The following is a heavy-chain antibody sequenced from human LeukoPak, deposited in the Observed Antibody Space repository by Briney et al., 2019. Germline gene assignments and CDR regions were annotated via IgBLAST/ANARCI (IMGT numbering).Heavy chain of an antibody. Sequence: GESLKISCKGSGYSFTRYWIGWVRQMPGKGLEWMGIIYPGDSDTRYSPSLQGQVTISADKSISTAYLQWSSLKASDTAMYYCARRSGNFQADYNFDYWGQGTLVTVSS. CDR2: IYPGDSDT. CDR1: GYSFTRYW. CDR3: ARRSGNFQADYNFDY. D-gene: IGHD1-26*01. J-gene: IGHJ4*02. V-gene: IGHV5-51*01.